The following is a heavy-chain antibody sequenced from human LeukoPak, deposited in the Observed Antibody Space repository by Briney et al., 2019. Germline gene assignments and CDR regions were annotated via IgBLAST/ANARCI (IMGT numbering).Heavy chain of an antibody. Sequence: GGSLRLSCAASGFTVSSNYMSWVRQAPGKGLEWVPVIYSGGSTYYADSVKGRFTISRDNSKNTLYLQMNSLRAEDTAVYYCAASTAMVPFFDYWGQGTLVTVSS. CDR1: GFTVSSNY. CDR3: AASTAMVPFFDY. CDR2: IYSGGST. J-gene: IGHJ4*02. D-gene: IGHD5-18*01. V-gene: IGHV3-53*01.